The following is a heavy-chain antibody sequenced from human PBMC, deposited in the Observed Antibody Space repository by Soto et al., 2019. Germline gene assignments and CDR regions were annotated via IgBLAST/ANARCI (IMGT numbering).Heavy chain of an antibody. V-gene: IGHV4-4*02. CDR3: ARIPVDTSMIEWFHP. J-gene: IGHJ5*02. Sequence: SETLSLTCAVSGGSISSNHWWSWVRQPPGKGLEWIGEIHHGGGTNYNPSLKSRVIISVDTSKNLFSLKLTSVTAADTAVYYYARIPVDTSMIEWFHPWGQGTLVTVSS. CDR1: GGSISSNHW. CDR2: IHHGGGT. D-gene: IGHD5-18*01.